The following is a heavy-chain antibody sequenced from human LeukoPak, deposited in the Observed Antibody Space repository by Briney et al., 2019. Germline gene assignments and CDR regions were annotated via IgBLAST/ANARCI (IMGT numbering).Heavy chain of an antibody. CDR2: INPNSGGT. Sequence: ASVKVSCKASGYTFTGYYMHWVRQAPGQGLEWMEWINPNSGGTNYAQKFQGRVTMTRDTSISTAYMELSRLRSDDTAVYYCARGLTTVTMSYYYGMDVWGQGTTVTVSS. CDR1: GYTFTGYY. J-gene: IGHJ6*02. D-gene: IGHD4-17*01. V-gene: IGHV1-2*02. CDR3: ARGLTTVTMSYYYGMDV.